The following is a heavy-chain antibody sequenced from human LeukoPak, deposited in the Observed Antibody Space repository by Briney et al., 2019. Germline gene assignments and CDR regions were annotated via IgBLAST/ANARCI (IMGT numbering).Heavy chain of an antibody. CDR3: AKDMEGSGSNYFDY. CDR1: GFTFDDYG. V-gene: IGHV3-20*04. CDR2: INWNGGST. Sequence: GGSLRLSCAASGFTFDDYGMSWVRQAPGKGLEWVSGINWNGGSTGYADSVKGRFTISRDNAKNSLYLQMNSLRAEDTAVYYCAKDMEGSGSNYFDYWGQGTLVTVSS. J-gene: IGHJ4*02. D-gene: IGHD3-10*01.